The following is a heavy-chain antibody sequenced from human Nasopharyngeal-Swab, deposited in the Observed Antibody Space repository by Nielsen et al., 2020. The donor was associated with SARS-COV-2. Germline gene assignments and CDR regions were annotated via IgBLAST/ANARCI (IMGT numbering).Heavy chain of an antibody. Sequence: SETLSLTCTVSGGSISSYYWSWIRQPPGKGLEWIGYIYYSGSTNYNPSFKSRVTISVDTSKNQFSLKLSPVTAADTAVYYCAGEEGRPLNGDYYGMDVWGQGTMVTVSS. CDR2: IYYSGST. CDR1: GGSISSYY. CDR3: AGEEGRPLNGDYYGMDV. V-gene: IGHV4-59*01. J-gene: IGHJ6*02. D-gene: IGHD3-10*01.